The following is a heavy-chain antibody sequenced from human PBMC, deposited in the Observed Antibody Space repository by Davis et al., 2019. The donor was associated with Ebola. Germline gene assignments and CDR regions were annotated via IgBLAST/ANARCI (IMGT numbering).Heavy chain of an antibody. D-gene: IGHD6-13*01. CDR1: GYSFTNYW. CDR3: ARPGGRIAAAGRDYYGMDV. CDR2: IYHCDSET. Sequence: GESLKIPRKGSGYSFTNYWIGWVRQLPGKGLEWMGIIYHCDSETRYSPSFQGQVTISADKSISTAYQQWSSLKASDTAMYYCARPGGRIAAAGRDYYGMDVWGQGTTVTVSS. V-gene: IGHV5-51*01. J-gene: IGHJ6*02.